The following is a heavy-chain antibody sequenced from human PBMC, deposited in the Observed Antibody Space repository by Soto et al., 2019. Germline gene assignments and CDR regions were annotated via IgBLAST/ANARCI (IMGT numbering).Heavy chain of an antibody. CDR2: IIPIFGTA. CDR3: ARENFDWYYYFDY. V-gene: IGHV1-69*13. Sequence: GASVKVSCKASGGTFSSYAISWVRQAPGQGLEWMGGIIPIFGTANYAQKFQGGVTITADESTSTACMELSSLRSEDTAVYYCARENFDWYYYFDYWGQGTLVTVSS. CDR1: GGTFSSYA. D-gene: IGHD3-9*01. J-gene: IGHJ4*02.